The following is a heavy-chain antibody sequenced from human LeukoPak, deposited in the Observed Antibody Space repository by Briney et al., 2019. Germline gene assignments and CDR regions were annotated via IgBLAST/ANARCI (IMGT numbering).Heavy chain of an antibody. CDR1: GYSFTDYY. Sequence: ASVKVSCKTSGYSFTDYYMHWVRQAPGQGLEWMGWINPNSGGTSSAQKFQGRVTMTRDTSISTVYMEVSWLTSDDTAIYYCTRADRLHGGPYLIGPWGQGTLVTVSS. CDR2: INPNSGGT. CDR3: TRADRLHGGPYLIGP. J-gene: IGHJ5*02. V-gene: IGHV1-2*02. D-gene: IGHD2-21*01.